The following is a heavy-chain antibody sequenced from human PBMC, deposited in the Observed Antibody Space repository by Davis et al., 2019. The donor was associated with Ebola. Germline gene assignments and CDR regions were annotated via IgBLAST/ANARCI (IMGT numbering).Heavy chain of an antibody. J-gene: IGHJ6*04. CDR3: TRGGAWGASNGMDV. D-gene: IGHD3-16*01. CDR2: IKNDGRIT. Sequence: GESLKISCAASGFSFSSYWMSWVRQAPGKGLVWVSRIKNDGRITDYADSVKGRFTISRDNAKNSLYVQMNSLRAEDTAVYYCTRGGAWGASNGMDVWGKGTTVTVSS. V-gene: IGHV3-74*01. CDR1: GFSFSSYW.